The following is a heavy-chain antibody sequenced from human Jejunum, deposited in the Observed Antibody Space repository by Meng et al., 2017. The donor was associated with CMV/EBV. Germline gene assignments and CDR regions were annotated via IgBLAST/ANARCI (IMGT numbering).Heavy chain of an antibody. D-gene: IGHD1-7*01. V-gene: IGHV4-34*01. CDR3: ARQYNSNSRLNWFDP. J-gene: IGHJ5*02. Sequence: WGGSFSGNYWRWIRQPPGKGLEWIGEITHSGSPNYNPSLKSRVTISVDTSKNQFSLRLSSVTAADTAVYYCARQYNSNSRLNWFDPWGQGTLVTVSS. CDR2: ITHSGSP. CDR1: GGSFSGNY.